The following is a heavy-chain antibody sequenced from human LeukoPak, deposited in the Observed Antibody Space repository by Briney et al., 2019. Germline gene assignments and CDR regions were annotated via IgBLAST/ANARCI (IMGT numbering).Heavy chain of an antibody. V-gene: IGHV1-69*04. Sequence: GASVKVSCKASGGTFSSYAISRVRQAPGQGLEWMGRIIPILGIANYAQKFQGRVTITADKSTSTAYMELSSLRSEDTAVYYCARDRDTDAFDIWGQGTMVTVSS. CDR3: ARDRDTDAFDI. J-gene: IGHJ3*02. CDR2: IIPILGIA. CDR1: GGTFSSYA.